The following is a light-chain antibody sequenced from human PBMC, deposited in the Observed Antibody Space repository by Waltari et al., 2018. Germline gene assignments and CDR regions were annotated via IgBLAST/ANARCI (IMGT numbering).Light chain of an antibody. CDR2: KAS. V-gene: IGKV1-5*03. CDR1: QSISTW. Sequence: DIQMTQSPSSLSASVGDKVTITCRASQSISTWLAWFQLKPGKAPKLLIYKASNLESGVPSRFSGSGSGTEFTLTISSLQPEDFATYYCQQLDTYPLTFGGGTKVEIK. CDR3: QQLDTYPLT. J-gene: IGKJ4*01.